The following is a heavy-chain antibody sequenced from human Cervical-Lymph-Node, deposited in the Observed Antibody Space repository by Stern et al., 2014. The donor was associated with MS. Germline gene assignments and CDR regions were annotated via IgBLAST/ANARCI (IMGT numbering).Heavy chain of an antibody. CDR1: GFAFSGSA. J-gene: IGHJ4*02. V-gene: IGHV3-73*01. CDR3: TSTYGKYPDY. D-gene: IGHD2-8*01. CDR2: IRTKPNNYAT. Sequence: VQLVESGGGLVQPGGSLKLSCAASGFAFSGSAMHWVRQASGKGLEWVGRIRTKPNNYATSYAASVKGRFTFSRDDSKNTAYLQMNSLKTEDTAVYYCTSTYGKYPDYWGQGALVTVSS.